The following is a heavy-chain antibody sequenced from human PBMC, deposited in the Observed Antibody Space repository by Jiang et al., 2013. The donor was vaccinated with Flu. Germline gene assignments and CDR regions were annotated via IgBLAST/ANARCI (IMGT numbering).Heavy chain of an antibody. CDR2: IRFDASSQ. Sequence: RLSCAASGFSFSYYGMYWVRQASGKGLEWLTSIRFDASSQYYADSVKGRFTISRDNPKNTLYLQMNSLRPEDTAVYYCATLRGSSYDTYLLDSWGQGTLVTVSS. J-gene: IGHJ4*02. V-gene: IGHV3-30*02. CDR3: ATLRGSSYDTYLLDS. CDR1: GFSFSYYG. D-gene: IGHD2-15*01.